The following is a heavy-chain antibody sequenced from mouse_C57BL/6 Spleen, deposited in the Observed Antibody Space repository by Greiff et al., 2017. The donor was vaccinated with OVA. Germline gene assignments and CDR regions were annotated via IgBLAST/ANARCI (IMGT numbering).Heavy chain of an antibody. CDR1: GYTFTSYG. CDR3: ARDYDYDVDYFDY. CDR2: IHPRSGNT. D-gene: IGHD2-4*01. V-gene: IGHV1-81*01. Sequence: QVQLKESGAELARPGASVKLSCKASGYTFTSYGISWVKQRTGQGLEWIGEIHPRSGNTYYNEKFKGKATLTADKSSSTAYMELRSLTSEDSAVYFCARDYDYDVDYFDYWGQGTTLTVSS. J-gene: IGHJ2*01.